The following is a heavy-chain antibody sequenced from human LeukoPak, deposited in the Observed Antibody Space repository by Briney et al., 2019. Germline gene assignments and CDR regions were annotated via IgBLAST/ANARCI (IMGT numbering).Heavy chain of an antibody. V-gene: IGHV4-38-2*01. CDR1: GYSNSSGYY. D-gene: IGHD6-19*01. J-gene: IGHJ5*02. Sequence: SENLSLTCAVSGYSNSSGYYWGWTRQPPGKGLEWIGSIYHSESTYYNPFLKSRVTISVDTSKNQFSLKLSSVTAADTAVYYCARLGQWLVTNWFDPWGQGTLVTVSS. CDR2: IYHSEST. CDR3: ARLGQWLVTNWFDP.